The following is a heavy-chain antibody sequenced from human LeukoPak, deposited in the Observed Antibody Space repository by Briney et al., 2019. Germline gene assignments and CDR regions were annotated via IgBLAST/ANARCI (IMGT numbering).Heavy chain of an antibody. CDR3: AKGMVASRVGYNYDV. Sequence: PGGSLRLSCAASGFTFSNYAMTWVCQAPGKGLEWVSTISASGGTTNYADSVPGRFTVSRDNSKNTLYLQMNSLRAEDTAVYYCAKGMVASRVGYNYDVWGQGTLVTVSS. D-gene: IGHD5-12*01. J-gene: IGHJ4*02. CDR1: GFTFSNYA. CDR2: ISASGGTT. V-gene: IGHV3-23*01.